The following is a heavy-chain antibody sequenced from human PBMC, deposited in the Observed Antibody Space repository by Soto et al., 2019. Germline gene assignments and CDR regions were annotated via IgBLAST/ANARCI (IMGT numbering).Heavy chain of an antibody. D-gene: IGHD3-10*01. CDR3: ARVEYYYGSGSYLYYFDY. V-gene: IGHV4-59*01. Sequence: PSETLSLTCTVSGGSISSYYWSWIRQPPGKGLEWIGYIYYSGSTNYNPSLKSRVTISVDTSKNQFSLKLSSVTAADTAVYYCARVEYYYGSGSYLYYFDYWGQGTLVTVSS. J-gene: IGHJ4*02. CDR2: IYYSGST. CDR1: GGSISSYY.